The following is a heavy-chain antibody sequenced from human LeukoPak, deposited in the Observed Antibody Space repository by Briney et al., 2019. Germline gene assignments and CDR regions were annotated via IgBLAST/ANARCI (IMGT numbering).Heavy chain of an antibody. CDR3: ASGRHDFVH. D-gene: IGHD3-3*01. Sequence: GGSLRLSCAASGFAFNTYCMPWVRQAPGKGLEWVANIYLDGSEVHYVDSLKDRFTISRDNARNTLYLQMSSLRAEDTAVYYCASGRHDFVHWGHGTLVTVSS. CDR2: IYLDGSEV. J-gene: IGHJ4*01. CDR1: GFAFNTYC. V-gene: IGHV3-7*01.